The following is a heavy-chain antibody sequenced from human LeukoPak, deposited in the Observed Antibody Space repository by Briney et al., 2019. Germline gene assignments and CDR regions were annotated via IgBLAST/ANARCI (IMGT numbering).Heavy chain of an antibody. J-gene: IGHJ4*02. D-gene: IGHD6-13*01. CDR1: GGTFSSYA. V-gene: IGHV1-69*04. CDR2: IIPILDIA. Sequence: GASVKVSCKASGGTFSSYAISWVRQAPEQGLEWMGRIIPILDIANYAQKFQGRVTITADKSTSTAYMELSSLRSEDTAVYYCARDPAATAGVAAAGSYYFDYWGQGTLVTVSS. CDR3: ARDPAATAGVAAAGSYYFDY.